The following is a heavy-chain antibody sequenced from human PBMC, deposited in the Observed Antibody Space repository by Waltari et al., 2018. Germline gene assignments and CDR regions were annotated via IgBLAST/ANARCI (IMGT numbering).Heavy chain of an antibody. D-gene: IGHD5-18*01. Sequence: QVQLVQSGAEVKKPGSSVKVSCKASGGTFSSYAISRLRPAAGQGLEWMGGVIPIFGTANYAQKFQGRVTITADESTSTAYMELSSLRSEDTAVYYCARVGYSYGYDYYGMDVWGQGTTVTVSS. CDR3: ARVGYSYGYDYYGMDV. CDR1: GGTFSSYA. J-gene: IGHJ6*02. CDR2: VIPIFGTA. V-gene: IGHV1-69*01.